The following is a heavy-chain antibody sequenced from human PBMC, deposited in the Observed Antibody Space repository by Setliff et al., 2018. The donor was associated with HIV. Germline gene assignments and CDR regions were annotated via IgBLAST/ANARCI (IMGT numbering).Heavy chain of an antibody. CDR1: GFNFNDYT. CDR3: TRSTIIYDSSGYYNVLDFDY. D-gene: IGHD3-22*01. V-gene: IGHV3-43*01. Sequence: GGSLRLSCAASGFNFNDYTMHWVRQGPGKTLEWVSLISWDRYTTNYADSVKGRFTISRDNSKDSLYLQMNSLRIEDTAVYYCTRSTIIYDSSGYYNVLDFDYWGQGTLVTVSS. J-gene: IGHJ4*02. CDR2: ISWDRYTT.